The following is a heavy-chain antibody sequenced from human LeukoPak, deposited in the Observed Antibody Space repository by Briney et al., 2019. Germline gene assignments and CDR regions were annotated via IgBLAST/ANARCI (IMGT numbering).Heavy chain of an antibody. J-gene: IGHJ4*02. CDR2: ISGSGGST. Sequence: PGGSLRLSSVASGFTFSSYAMSWVRQAPGKGLEWVSAISGSGGSTYYADSVKGRFTISRDNSKKTLYLQMNSLRAEDTAVYYCAKGPSSGHDYWGQGTLVTVSS. CDR3: AKGPSSGHDY. V-gene: IGHV3-23*01. D-gene: IGHD3-22*01. CDR1: GFTFSSYA.